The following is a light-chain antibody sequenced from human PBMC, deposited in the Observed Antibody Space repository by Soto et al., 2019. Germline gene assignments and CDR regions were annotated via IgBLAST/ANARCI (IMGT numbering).Light chain of an antibody. CDR2: EVS. CDR1: SSDVGSYNL. V-gene: IGLV2-23*02. Sequence: QSALPQPASVSGSPGQSITISCTGTSSDVGSYNLVSWYQQHPGKAPKLMIYEVSKRPSGVSNRFSGSKSGNTASLTISGLQAEDEADYYCCSYAGSSTLVFGGGTKPPS. CDR3: CSYAGSSTLV. J-gene: IGLJ2*01.